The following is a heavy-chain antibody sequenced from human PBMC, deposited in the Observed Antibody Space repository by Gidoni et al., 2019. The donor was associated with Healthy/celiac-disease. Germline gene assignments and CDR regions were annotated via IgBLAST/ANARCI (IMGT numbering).Heavy chain of an antibody. CDR2: IAVGSGKQ. CDR1: GLTFPISA. D-gene: IGHD4-17*01. V-gene: IGHV1-58*02. Sequence: QLQLVQSGTEVKKPVTSVKVSCKASGLTFPISAMQWVRQARGQRREWIGWIAVGSGKQNNAQKVQERVTITRDMSTSTAYIELSSLRSEDTAVYYCATWAYDYGEYWYYYGMDVWGQGTTVTVSS. J-gene: IGHJ6*02. CDR3: ATWAYDYGEYWYYYGMDV.